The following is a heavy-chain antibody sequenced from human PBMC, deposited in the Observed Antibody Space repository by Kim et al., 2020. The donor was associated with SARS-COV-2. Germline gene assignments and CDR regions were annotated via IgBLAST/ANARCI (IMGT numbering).Heavy chain of an antibody. CDR2: VWYHGNDK. D-gene: IGHD5-12*01. CDR3: ARGPGTAITLSHFDY. CDR1: GFAFSTYG. V-gene: IGHV3-33*01. J-gene: IGHJ4*02. Sequence: GGSLRLSCAASGFAFSTYGMHWVRQAPGKGLEWLAIVWYHGNDKYYADSVKGRFTISRDNSKNTVYLQMNSLRAEDTAVYYCARGPGTAITLSHFDYWGQGALVTVSS.